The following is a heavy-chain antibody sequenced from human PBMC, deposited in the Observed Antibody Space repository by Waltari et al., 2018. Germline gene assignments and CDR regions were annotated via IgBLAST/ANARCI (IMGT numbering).Heavy chain of an antibody. Sequence: EVQLVQSGADVKKPGATVKISCKASGYSFPDYYIHWVKQAPGKGLEWMGDVAPEDGETVFAESFQGRLTMTADTSIDTAYMERSRLRLDDTAVYYCATRLSILAFDVWGQGTVVTVSS. J-gene: IGHJ3*01. CDR1: GYSFPDYY. CDR2: VAPEDGET. CDR3: ATRLSILAFDV. V-gene: IGHV1-69-2*01. D-gene: IGHD3-9*01.